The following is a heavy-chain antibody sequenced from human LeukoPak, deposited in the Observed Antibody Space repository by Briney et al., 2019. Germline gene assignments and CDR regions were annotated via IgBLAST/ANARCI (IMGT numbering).Heavy chain of an antibody. Sequence: SETLSLTCAVYGGSFSGYYWSWIRQPPGKELEWIGYIYYSGSTYYNPSLKSRVTISVDTSKNQFSLKLSSVTAADTAMYYCARGGYGDHPFDYWGQGTLVTVSS. CDR2: IYYSGST. V-gene: IGHV4-59*12. CDR1: GGSFSGYY. D-gene: IGHD4-17*01. CDR3: ARGGYGDHPFDY. J-gene: IGHJ4*02.